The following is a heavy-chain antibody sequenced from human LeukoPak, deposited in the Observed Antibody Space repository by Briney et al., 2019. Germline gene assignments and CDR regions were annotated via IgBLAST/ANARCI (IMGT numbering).Heavy chain of an antibody. J-gene: IGHJ4*02. V-gene: IGHV3-21*01. CDR1: GFKFDDYG. CDR2: ITSSSTYI. Sequence: GSLRLSCAASGFKFDDYGMSWVRQAPGEGLEWVSSITSSSTYIYYADSVKGRFTISRDNAKNSLYLQMNSLRAEDTAVYYCARDPVLGGYYYSFDYWGQGTLVTVSS. CDR3: ARDPVLGGYYYSFDY. D-gene: IGHD3-22*01.